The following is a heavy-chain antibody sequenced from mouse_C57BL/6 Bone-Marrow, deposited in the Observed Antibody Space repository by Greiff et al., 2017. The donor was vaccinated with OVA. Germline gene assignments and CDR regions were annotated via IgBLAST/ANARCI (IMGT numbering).Heavy chain of an antibody. CDR1: GYTFTSYW. Sequence: QVQLQQSGAELAKPGASVKLSCKASGYTFTSYWMHWVKQRPGQGLEWIGYINPSSGYTKYNQKFKDKATLTADKSSSTAYMQLSSLTYEDSAVYYCARQITTVVPYFDYWGQGTTLTVSS. V-gene: IGHV1-7*01. CDR2: INPSSGYT. J-gene: IGHJ2*01. D-gene: IGHD1-1*01. CDR3: ARQITTVVPYFDY.